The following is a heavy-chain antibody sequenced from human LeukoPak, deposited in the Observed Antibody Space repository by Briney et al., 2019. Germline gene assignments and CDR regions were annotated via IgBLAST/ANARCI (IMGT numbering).Heavy chain of an antibody. CDR3: ARDAGMVSGSFDY. J-gene: IGHJ4*02. CDR1: GFTFSSYA. CDR2: ISGSGGST. Sequence: PGGSLRLSCAASGFTFSSYAMSWVRQAPGKGLEWVSAISGSGGSTYYADSVKGRFTISRDNAKNSLYLQMNSLRAEDTAVYYCARDAGMVSGSFDYWGQGTLVTVSS. D-gene: IGHD3-10*01. V-gene: IGHV3-23*01.